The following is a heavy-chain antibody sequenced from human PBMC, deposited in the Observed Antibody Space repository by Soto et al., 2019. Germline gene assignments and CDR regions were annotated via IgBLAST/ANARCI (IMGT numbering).Heavy chain of an antibody. CDR1: GGTFSSYT. J-gene: IGHJ4*02. CDR2: IIPILGIA. Sequence: QVQLVQSGAEVKKPGSSVKVSCKASGGTFSSYTISWVRQAPGQGLEWMGRIIPILGIANYAQKFQGRVTITAEKSTNTAYMELSSLRSEDTAVYYCARDREYSSSWYDYWGQGTLVTVSS. CDR3: ARDREYSSSWYDY. D-gene: IGHD6-13*01. V-gene: IGHV1-69*08.